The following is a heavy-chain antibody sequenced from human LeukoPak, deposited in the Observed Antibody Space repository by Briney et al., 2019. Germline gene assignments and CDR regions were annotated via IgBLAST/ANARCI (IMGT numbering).Heavy chain of an antibody. V-gene: IGHV3-23*01. CDR2: ISGSGGYA. J-gene: IGHJ4*02. Sequence: GGSLRLSCAASGFTFSIYPMSWVRQAPGKGLEWVSSISGSGGYAYYANSVKGRFITSGDNSKNTLYLQMNSLRAEDTAVYYCAEDLFGGPARAFFDYWGQGTLVTVSS. CDR3: AEDLFGGPARAFFDY. CDR1: GFTFSIYP. D-gene: IGHD3-16*01.